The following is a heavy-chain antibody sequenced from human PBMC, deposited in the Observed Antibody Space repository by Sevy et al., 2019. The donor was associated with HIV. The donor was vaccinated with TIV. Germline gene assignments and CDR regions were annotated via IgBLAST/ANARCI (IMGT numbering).Heavy chain of an antibody. J-gene: IGHJ5*02. Sequence: SETLSLTCAVSGGSIISDNDSWSWMRQPLGKGLEWIGYIYHSGSTHYNLSLRSRVTISVDRSKNQFSLKLRSVTAADTAVYYCARDALATGWFDPWGQGTLVTVSS. D-gene: IGHD3-10*01. CDR3: ARDALATGWFDP. CDR2: IYHSGST. CDR1: GGSIISDNDS. V-gene: IGHV4-30-2*01.